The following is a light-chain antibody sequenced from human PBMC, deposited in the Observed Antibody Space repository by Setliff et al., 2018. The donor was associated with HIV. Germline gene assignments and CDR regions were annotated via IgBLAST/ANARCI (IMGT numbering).Light chain of an antibody. J-gene: IGLJ1*01. CDR2: DVS. CDR1: SSDIGTYNY. CDR3: CSYVTGSTYV. Sequence: QSALTQPASVSGSPGQSITISCIGSSSDIGTYNYVSWYQQHPGRAPKLLIYDVSRRPSGVSDRFSGSKSGNSASLTISGLQAEDEADYFCCSYVTGSTYVFGTGTKVTVL. V-gene: IGLV2-14*01.